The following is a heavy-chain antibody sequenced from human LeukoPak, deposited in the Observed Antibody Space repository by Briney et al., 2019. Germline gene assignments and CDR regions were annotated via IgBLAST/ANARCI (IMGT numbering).Heavy chain of an antibody. D-gene: IGHD5-24*01. CDR2: INPNSGGT. CDR3: ARSPGDGYNSWFDP. V-gene: IGHV1-2*02. Sequence: ASVKVSCKASGYTFTGCYMHWVRQAPGQGLEWMGWINPNSGGTNYAQKFQGRVTMTRDTSISTAYMELSRLRSDDTAVYYCARSPGDGYNSWFDPWGQGTLVTVSS. J-gene: IGHJ5*02. CDR1: GYTFTGCY.